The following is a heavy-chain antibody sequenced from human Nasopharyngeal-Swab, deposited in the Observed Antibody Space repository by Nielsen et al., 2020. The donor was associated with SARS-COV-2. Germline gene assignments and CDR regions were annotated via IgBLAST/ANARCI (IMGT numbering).Heavy chain of an antibody. V-gene: IGHV4-34*01. CDR3: ARYVRILGYFDY. Sequence: SETLSLTCVVFGGTLNGFHWKWIRQTPGKGLEWIGSIYYSGSTYYNPSLKSRVTISVDTSKNQFSLKLSSVTAADTAVYYCARYVRILGYFDYWGQGTLVTVSS. CDR2: IYYSGST. CDR1: GGTLNGFH. D-gene: IGHD2-15*01. J-gene: IGHJ4*02.